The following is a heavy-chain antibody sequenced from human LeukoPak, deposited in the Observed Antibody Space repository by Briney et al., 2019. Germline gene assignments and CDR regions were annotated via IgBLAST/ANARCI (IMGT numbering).Heavy chain of an antibody. V-gene: IGHV4-61*08. J-gene: IGHJ5*02. CDR1: GGSISSGGYY. CDR3: ARTGYSSSWAWFDP. D-gene: IGHD6-13*01. CDR2: IYYSGST. Sequence: PSETLSLTCTVSGGSISSGGYYWSWIRQPPGKGLEWIGYIYYSGSTNYNPSLKSRVTISVDTSKNQFSLKLSSVTAADTAVYYCARTGYSSSWAWFDPWGQGTLVTVSS.